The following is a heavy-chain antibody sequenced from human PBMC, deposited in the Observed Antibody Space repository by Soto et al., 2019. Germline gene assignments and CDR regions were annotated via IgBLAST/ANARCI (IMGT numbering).Heavy chain of an antibody. J-gene: IGHJ4*02. CDR1: GFNFISYG. Sequence: GGSQRLSCTAAGFNFISYGMHWVRQAPGKGLEWVAVIWYDGSNKYYADSVKGRFTISRDNSKNTLYLQMNSLRAEDTAVYYCARDTLYGDYDYWGQGTLVTVSS. CDR3: ARDTLYGDYDY. D-gene: IGHD4-17*01. CDR2: IWYDGSNK. V-gene: IGHV3-33*01.